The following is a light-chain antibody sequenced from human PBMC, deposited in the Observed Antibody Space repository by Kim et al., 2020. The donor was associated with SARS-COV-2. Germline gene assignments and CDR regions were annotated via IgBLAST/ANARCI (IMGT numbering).Light chain of an antibody. CDR3: QSADTSGSYRV. Sequence: SYELTQAPSVSVSPGQTARITCSGDALPKKNAYWYQQKPGQAPVLVIYKDSERPSGIPERFSGSSSGTTVTLTISGVQAEDEAVYYCQSADTSGSYRVFGGGTQLTVL. CDR1: ALPKKN. V-gene: IGLV3-25*03. CDR2: KDS. J-gene: IGLJ3*02.